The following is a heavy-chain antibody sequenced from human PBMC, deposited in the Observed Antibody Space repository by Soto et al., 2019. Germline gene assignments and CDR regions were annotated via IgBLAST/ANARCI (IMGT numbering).Heavy chain of an antibody. D-gene: IGHD3-10*01. Sequence: SVKVSCKASGGTFSSYAISWVRQAPGQGLEWMGGIIPIFGTANYAQKFQGRVTITADESTSTAYMELSSLRSEDTAVYYCAREIHTIVRGPYGMDVWGQGTTVTVSS. CDR3: AREIHTIVRGPYGMDV. J-gene: IGHJ6*02. CDR1: GGTFSSYA. CDR2: IIPIFGTA. V-gene: IGHV1-69*13.